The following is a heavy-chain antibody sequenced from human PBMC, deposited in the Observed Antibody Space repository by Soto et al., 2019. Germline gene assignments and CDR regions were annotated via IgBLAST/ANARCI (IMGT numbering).Heavy chain of an antibody. D-gene: IGHD3-10*01. Sequence: QVQLVQSGAEVQKPGSSVKVSCKASGDTFSFYSINWVRQAPGLGLEWMGRINPILSVSNYAQKFQGRVTITADKATSTAYMERSSLRSEDTAMYYCATTYGSGYRAFDYWGQGALVTVSS. V-gene: IGHV1-69*02. CDR2: INPILSVS. CDR1: GDTFSFYS. J-gene: IGHJ4*02. CDR3: ATTYGSGYRAFDY.